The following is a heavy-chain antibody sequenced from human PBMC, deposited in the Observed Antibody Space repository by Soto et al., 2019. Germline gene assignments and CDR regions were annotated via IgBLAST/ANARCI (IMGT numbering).Heavy chain of an antibody. Sequence: QVQLVESGGGVVQPGRSLRLSCAASGFTFSSYGMHWVRQAPGKGLEWVAVIWYDGSNKYYADSVKGRFTISRDNSKNTLYLQMNSLRAEDTAVYYCARAGPSGYWFDYWGQGTLVTVSS. CDR3: ARAGPSGYWFDY. CDR1: GFTFSSYG. D-gene: IGHD3-22*01. CDR2: IWYDGSNK. V-gene: IGHV3-33*01. J-gene: IGHJ4*02.